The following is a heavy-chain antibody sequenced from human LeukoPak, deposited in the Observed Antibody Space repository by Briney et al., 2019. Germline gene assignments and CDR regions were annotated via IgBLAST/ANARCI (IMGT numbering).Heavy chain of an antibody. CDR1: SGSITNNY. CDR2: IYYSGNT. J-gene: IGHJ6*03. D-gene: IGHD5-12*01. V-gene: IGHV4-59*01. CDR3: ARVGATRYYYYMDV. Sequence: SETLSLTCTVSSGSITNNYWSWIRQPLGKGLEWIGYIYYSGNTNYNPPLKSRVTISVDTSKNQFSLKVRSVTTADTAVYYCARVGATRYYYYMDVWGKGTTVTVSS.